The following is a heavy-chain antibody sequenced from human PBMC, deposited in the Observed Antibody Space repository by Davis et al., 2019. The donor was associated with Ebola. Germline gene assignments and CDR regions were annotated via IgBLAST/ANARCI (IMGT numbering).Heavy chain of an antibody. Sequence: GGSLRLSCAASGFTFSSYAMHWVRQAPGKGLEWVAVISYDGSNKYYADSVKGRFTISRDNSQNTLYLQMNSLRAEDTAVYYCARASHMDVWGKGTTVTVSS. CDR1: GFTFSSYA. D-gene: IGHD6-6*01. J-gene: IGHJ6*04. CDR3: ARASHMDV. V-gene: IGHV3-30-3*01. CDR2: ISYDGSNK.